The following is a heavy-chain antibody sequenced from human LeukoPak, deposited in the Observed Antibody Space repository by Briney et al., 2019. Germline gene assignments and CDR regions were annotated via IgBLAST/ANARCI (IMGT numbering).Heavy chain of an antibody. Sequence: PSETLSLTCSVSGGSISSLYWSWIRQPPGKGLEWIGYIYYTGSTNYNPSLKSRVTMFVDMSKNQFSLRLSSVTAADTAVYYCARSGSKPSGGAFDLWGQGTMVTVSS. CDR2: IYYTGST. CDR3: ARSGSKPSGGAFDL. CDR1: GGSISSLY. J-gene: IGHJ3*01. D-gene: IGHD1-26*01. V-gene: IGHV4-59*08.